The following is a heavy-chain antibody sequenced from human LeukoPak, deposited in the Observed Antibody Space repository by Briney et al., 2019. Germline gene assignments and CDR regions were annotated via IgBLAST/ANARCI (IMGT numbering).Heavy chain of an antibody. J-gene: IGHJ3*02. V-gene: IGHV1-69*13. CDR1: GGTFSSYA. CDR2: IIPIFGTA. D-gene: IGHD3-16*02. CDR3: ARDLGDRVLHDAFDI. Sequence: VASVKVSCKASGGTFSSYAISWVRQAPGQGLEWMGGIIPIFGTANYAQKFQGRVTITADESTSTAYMELSSLRSEDTAVYYCARDLGDRVLHDAFDIWGQGTMVTVSS.